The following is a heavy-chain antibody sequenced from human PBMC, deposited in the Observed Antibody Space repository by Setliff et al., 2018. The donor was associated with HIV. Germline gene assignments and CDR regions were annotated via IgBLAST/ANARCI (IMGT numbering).Heavy chain of an antibody. CDR1: TFSSYE. CDR2: ISSSGSTI. J-gene: IGHJ4*02. V-gene: IGHV3-48*03. Sequence: TFSSYEMNWVRQAPGKGLEWLSYISSSGSTIYYADSVKGRFTVSRDNAKNSLYLQMNSLRAEDTAVYYCAKDRSGSYSFASDWGQGTLVTVSS. CDR3: AKDRSGSYSFASD. D-gene: IGHD1-26*01.